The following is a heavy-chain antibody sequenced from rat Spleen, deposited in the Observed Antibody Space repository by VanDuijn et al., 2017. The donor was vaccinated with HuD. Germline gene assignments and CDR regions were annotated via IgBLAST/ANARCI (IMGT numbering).Heavy chain of an antibody. CDR1: GFTFNYYW. Sequence: EVQLVESGGGLVHPGRSLKLSCVTSGFTFNYYWMTWIRQAPGKGLEWVASITNASGGTHYPDSVKGRFTISRDNAKSTLYLQMGSLRSEDTATYYCTTYSDYATSPFASWGRGALVTVSS. V-gene: IGHV5-31*01. J-gene: IGHJ3*01. CDR2: ITNASGGT. D-gene: IGHD1-6*01. CDR3: TTYSDYATSPFAS.